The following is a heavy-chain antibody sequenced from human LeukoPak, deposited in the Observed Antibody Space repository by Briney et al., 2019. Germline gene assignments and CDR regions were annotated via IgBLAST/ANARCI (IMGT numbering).Heavy chain of an antibody. CDR2: IYTSGST. CDR3: ARVGSLGLLGIFDY. J-gene: IGHJ4*02. Sequence: PSETLSLTCTVSGGSISSGTYFWNWIRQPAGKGLEWIGRIYTSGSTNYNPSLKSRVTISVDTSKTQFSLKLSSVTAADTAVYYCARVGSLGLLGIFDYWGQGTLVTVSS. D-gene: IGHD2-21*02. V-gene: IGHV4-61*02. CDR1: GGSISSGTYF.